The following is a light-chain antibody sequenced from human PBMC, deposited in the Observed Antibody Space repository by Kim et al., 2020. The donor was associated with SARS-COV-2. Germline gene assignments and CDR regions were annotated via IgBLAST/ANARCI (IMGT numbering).Light chain of an antibody. CDR3: CSYAGSSTSVV. CDR1: SSDVGSYNL. Sequence: QSITISCTGTSSDVGSYNLVSWYQQHPGKAPKLMIDEVSTRPSGVSNRFSGSKSGNTASLTISGLQAEDEADYYCCSYAGSSTSVVFGGGTQLTVL. V-gene: IGLV2-23*02. J-gene: IGLJ2*01. CDR2: EVS.